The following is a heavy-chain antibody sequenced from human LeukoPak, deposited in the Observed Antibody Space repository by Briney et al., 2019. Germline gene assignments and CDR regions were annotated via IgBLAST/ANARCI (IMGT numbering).Heavy chain of an antibody. D-gene: IGHD3-16*01. CDR1: GFIVSSNY. Sequence: GGSLRLSCALSGFIVSSNYMSWVRQAPGKGLEWVSVIYSGGGTNYAGSVKGRFTISRDKSKNTLYLQMNSLRAEDTAVYYRVAYDAFDIWGQGTMVTVSS. CDR3: VAYDAFDI. V-gene: IGHV3-66*01. J-gene: IGHJ3*02. CDR2: IYSGGGT.